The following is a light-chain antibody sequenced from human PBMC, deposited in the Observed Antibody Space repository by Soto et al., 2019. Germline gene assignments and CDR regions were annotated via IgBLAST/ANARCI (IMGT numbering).Light chain of an antibody. J-gene: IGKJ5*01. Sequence: VLTQSPATLSLSPGERATLSCRASQSVRSYLAWYQHKPGQAPRLLIYDASNRATGIPARFSGSGSGTDFTLTISSLEPEDFAVYYCQQRNNWPPITFGQGTRLEIK. V-gene: IGKV3-11*01. CDR3: QQRNNWPPIT. CDR2: DAS. CDR1: QSVRSY.